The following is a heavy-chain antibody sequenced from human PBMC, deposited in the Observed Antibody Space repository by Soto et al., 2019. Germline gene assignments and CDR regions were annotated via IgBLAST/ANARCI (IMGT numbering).Heavy chain of an antibody. D-gene: IGHD1-26*01. CDR1: GFTFSSYA. CDR2: ISGSGDST. V-gene: IGHV3-23*01. Sequence: EVQLLESGGGLVQPGGSLRLSCAASGFTFSSYAMRWVRQAPGKGLEWVSAISGSGDSTYYADSVKGRFTISRDNSKNTLYLQMNSLGGEDTAVYHCARRGSGSYYDYWGQGTLVPVSS. J-gene: IGHJ4*02. CDR3: ARRGSGSYYDY.